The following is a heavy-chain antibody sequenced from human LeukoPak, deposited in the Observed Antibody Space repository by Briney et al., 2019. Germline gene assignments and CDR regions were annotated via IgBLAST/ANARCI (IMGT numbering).Heavy chain of an antibody. CDR1: GFTFSDYY. CDR3: AKGEGGFFDY. D-gene: IGHD5-12*01. V-gene: IGHV3-11*01. Sequence: PGGSLRLSCAASGFTFSDYYMSWIRQAPGKGLEWVSSISSSDNTIYYTDSVKGRFAISRDNAKNSLYLQMNSLRADDTAVYYCAKGEGGFFDYWGQGSLVTVSS. CDR2: ISSSDNTI. J-gene: IGHJ4*02.